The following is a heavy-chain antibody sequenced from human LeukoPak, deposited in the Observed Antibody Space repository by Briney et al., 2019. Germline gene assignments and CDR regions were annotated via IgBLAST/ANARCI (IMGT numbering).Heavy chain of an antibody. D-gene: IGHD5/OR15-5a*01. CDR2: INPNSGGT. CDR3: ARARTLRPYYYYGMDV. CDR1: GYTFTGYY. J-gene: IGHJ6*04. V-gene: IGHV1-2*04. Sequence: ASVKVSCKASGYTFTGYYMHWVRQVPGQGLEWMGWINPNSGGTNYAQKFQGWVTMTRDTSISTAYMELSRLRSDDTAVYYCARARTLRPYYYYGMDVWGKGTTVTVSS.